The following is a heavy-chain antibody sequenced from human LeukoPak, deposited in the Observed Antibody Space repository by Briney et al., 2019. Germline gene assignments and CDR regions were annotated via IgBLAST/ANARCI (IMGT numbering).Heavy chain of an antibody. J-gene: IGHJ4*02. CDR2: INPNSGGT. CDR1: GYTFTGYY. Sequence: ASVKVSCKASGYTFTGYYMHWMRQAPRQGLEWMGWINPNSGGTNYAQKFQGRVTMTRDTSINTAYMELSRLRSDDTAVYYCARVGHRDEDHFDYWGQGTLVTVSS. V-gene: IGHV1-2*02. CDR3: ARVGHRDEDHFDY. D-gene: IGHD5-24*01.